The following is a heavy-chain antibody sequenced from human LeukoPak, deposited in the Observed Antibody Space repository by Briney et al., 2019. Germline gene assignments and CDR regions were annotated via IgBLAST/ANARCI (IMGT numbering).Heavy chain of an antibody. CDR1: GFTFSSYS. CDR2: ISGSGGRT. J-gene: IGHJ3*02. Sequence: GGSLRLSCAASGFTFSSYSMSWVRQAPGKGLGWVSAISGSGGRTYYADSVKGRFTISRDNSKNALYLQMNSLRVEDTAIYYCAKDKGYNWSPDAFDIWGQGTMVTVSS. V-gene: IGHV3-23*01. D-gene: IGHD1-1*01. CDR3: AKDKGYNWSPDAFDI.